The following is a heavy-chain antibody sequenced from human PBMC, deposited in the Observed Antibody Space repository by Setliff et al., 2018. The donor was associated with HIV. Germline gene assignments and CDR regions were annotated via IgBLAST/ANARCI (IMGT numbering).Heavy chain of an antibody. Sequence: GGSLRLSCVASGFTLSTYSMNWVRQAPGKGLEWVSSITTDSSYIFDADSVKGRFTISKDNAQNSLYLQMNNLRVEDTAVYYCARDGTRLLAAMDVWGKGTTVTVSS. V-gene: IGHV3-21*01. CDR3: ARDGTRLLAAMDV. J-gene: IGHJ6*03. CDR1: GFTLSTYS. CDR2: ITTDSSYI.